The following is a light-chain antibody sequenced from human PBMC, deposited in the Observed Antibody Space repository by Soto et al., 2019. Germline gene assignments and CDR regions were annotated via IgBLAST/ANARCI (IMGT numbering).Light chain of an antibody. CDR1: SSDVGGYNF. Sequence: QSALTQPASVSGSPGQSITISCTGTSSDVGGYNFVSWYQQHPGEAPRLMIFEVNNRPSGVSDRFSGSKSGNTASLTISGLQAEDEADYYCSSYTSTTTLVLFGGGTKLTVL. J-gene: IGLJ2*01. CDR3: SSYTSTTTLVL. CDR2: EVN. V-gene: IGLV2-14*01.